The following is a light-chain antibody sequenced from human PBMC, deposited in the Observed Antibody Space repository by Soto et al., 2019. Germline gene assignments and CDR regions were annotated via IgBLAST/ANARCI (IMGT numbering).Light chain of an antibody. J-gene: IGLJ2*01. CDR2: STS. Sequence: QTVVTQEPSFSVSPGGTVTLTCALNSGSVSTSYYPSWYQQTPGQAPRTLIYSTSTRSSVVPDRFSGSILGNKAALTITGAQADEESDYYCALYMGNGISVLGGGTKLTVL. V-gene: IGLV8-61*01. CDR1: SGSVSTSYY. CDR3: ALYMGNGISV.